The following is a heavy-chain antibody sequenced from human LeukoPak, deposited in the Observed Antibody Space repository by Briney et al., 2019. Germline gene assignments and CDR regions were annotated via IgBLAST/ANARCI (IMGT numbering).Heavy chain of an antibody. CDR2: ISAYNGNT. J-gene: IGHJ1*01. D-gene: IGHD6-19*01. V-gene: IGHV1-18*01. Sequence: ASVTVSCKASGYTFTSYGISWVRHAPGQGLEWMGWISAYNGNTNYAQKLQGRVTMTTDTSTSTAYMELRSLRSDDTALYYCARDPRYSSGSYAPEYFQHWGQGTLVTVSS. CDR3: ARDPRYSSGSYAPEYFQH. CDR1: GYTFTSYG.